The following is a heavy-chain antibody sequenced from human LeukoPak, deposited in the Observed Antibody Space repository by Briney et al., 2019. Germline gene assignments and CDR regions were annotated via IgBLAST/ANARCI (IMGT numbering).Heavy chain of an antibody. CDR2: IYYSGST. J-gene: IGHJ4*02. D-gene: IGHD6-25*01. Sequence: SETLSLTCTVSGGSISSYYLSWIRQPPGKGLEWIGYIYYSGSTNYNPSLKSRVTISVDTSKNQFSLKLSSVTAADTAVYYCARVAATTAVDYWGQGTLVTVSS. CDR1: GGSISSYY. CDR3: ARVAATTAVDY. V-gene: IGHV4-59*01.